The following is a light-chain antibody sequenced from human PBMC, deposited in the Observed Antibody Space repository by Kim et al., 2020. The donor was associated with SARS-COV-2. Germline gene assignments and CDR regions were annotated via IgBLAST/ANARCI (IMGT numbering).Light chain of an antibody. Sequence: QRVAISCTVTCSTIGSNTVNWYRQSPGPAPPLLIGTDERRPSGVSDRVSCSKSGTSASLAISALRSEDEADYYCATWDDSLDVWMFGGGTKLTVL. CDR1: CSTIGSNT. CDR3: ATWDDSLDVWM. J-gene: IGLJ3*02. V-gene: IGLV1-44*01. CDR2: TDE.